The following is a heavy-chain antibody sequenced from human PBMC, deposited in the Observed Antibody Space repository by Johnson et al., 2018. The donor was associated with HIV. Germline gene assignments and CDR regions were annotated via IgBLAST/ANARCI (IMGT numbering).Heavy chain of an antibody. J-gene: IGHJ3*02. CDR2: ISYDGSNK. CDR1: GFTFSSYA. CDR3: AKVGGTTILRDAFDI. D-gene: IGHD1-1*01. Sequence: QVQLVESGGGVVQPGRSLRLSCAASGFTFSSYAMHWVRQAPGKVLEWVAVISYDGSNKYYADSVKGRFTISRDNSKNTLYLQMNSLRAEDTAVYYCAKVGGTTILRDAFDIWGQGTMVTVSS. V-gene: IGHV3-30*04.